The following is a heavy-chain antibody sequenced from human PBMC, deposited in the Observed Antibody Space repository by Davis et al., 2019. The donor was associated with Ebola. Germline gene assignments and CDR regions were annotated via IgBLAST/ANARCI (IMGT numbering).Heavy chain of an antibody. CDR3: AKDETIFGVVIKTAPFDY. CDR2: ISGSGGST. Sequence: GESLKISCAASGFTFSSYAMSWVRQAPGKGLEWVSAISGSGGSTYYADSVKGRFTISRDNSKNTLYLQMNSLRAEDTAVYYCAKDETIFGVVIKTAPFDYWGQGTLVTVSS. D-gene: IGHD3-3*01. J-gene: IGHJ4*02. CDR1: GFTFSSYA. V-gene: IGHV3-23*01.